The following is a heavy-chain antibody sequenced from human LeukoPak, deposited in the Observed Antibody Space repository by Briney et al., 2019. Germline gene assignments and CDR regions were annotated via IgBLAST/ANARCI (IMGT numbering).Heavy chain of an antibody. Sequence: PSDTLSLICTVSRHSISGYYWSWIRRPPGKGPEWIGYISHSGGTNYNPSLKSRVTISADTSKNQLSLKLSSVTAADTAVYYCAEGYNPYYFDYWGQGTLVTVSS. CDR1: RHSISGYY. J-gene: IGHJ4*02. CDR3: AEGYNPYYFDY. D-gene: IGHD1-14*01. V-gene: IGHV4-59*07. CDR2: ISHSGGT.